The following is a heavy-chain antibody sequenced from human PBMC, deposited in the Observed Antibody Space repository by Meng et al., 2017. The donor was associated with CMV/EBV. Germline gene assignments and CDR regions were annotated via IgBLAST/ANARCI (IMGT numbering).Heavy chain of an antibody. CDR1: GGSISSSSYY. V-gene: IGHV4-39*01. CDR2: IYYSGST. Sequence: AETLSLTCTVSGGSISSSSYYWGWIRQPPGKGLEWIGSIYYSGSTYYNPSRKSRVTISVDTSKNQFSLKLSSVTAADTAVYYCARGTANWGLYFDYWGQGTLVTVSS. J-gene: IGHJ4*02. D-gene: IGHD7-27*01. CDR3: ARGTANWGLYFDY.